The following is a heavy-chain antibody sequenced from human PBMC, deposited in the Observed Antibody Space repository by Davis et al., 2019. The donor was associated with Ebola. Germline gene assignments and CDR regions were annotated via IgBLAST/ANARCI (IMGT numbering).Heavy chain of an antibody. Sequence: SRVTISGDTSKNQLSLKLSSVTAADTAIYYCARRLVATYVFDYWGRGTLVTVSS. J-gene: IGHJ4*02. CDR3: ARRLVATYVFDY. V-gene: IGHV4-39*07. D-gene: IGHD5-12*01.